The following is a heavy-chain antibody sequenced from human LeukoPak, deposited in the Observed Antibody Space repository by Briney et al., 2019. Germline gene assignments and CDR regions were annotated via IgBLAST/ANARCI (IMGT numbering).Heavy chain of an antibody. CDR1: GGTFSSYA. V-gene: IGHV1-69*13. D-gene: IGHD5-18*01. CDR3: ARVGYSYGLEYFQH. CDR2: IIPIFGTP. Sequence: SVKVSCKASGGTFSSYAISWVRQAPGQGLEWMGGIIPIFGTPNYAQKFRGRVTITADESTSTAYMELSSLRSEDTAVYYCARVGYSYGLEYFQHWGQGTLVTVSS. J-gene: IGHJ1*01.